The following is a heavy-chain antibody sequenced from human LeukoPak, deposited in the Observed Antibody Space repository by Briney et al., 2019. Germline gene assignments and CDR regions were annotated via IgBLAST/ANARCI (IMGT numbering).Heavy chain of an antibody. CDR1: GGTFSSYA. V-gene: IGHV1-69*13. CDR3: ARGGVQLERFDY. CDR2: IVPIFGTA. Sequence: SVKVSCKASGGTFSSYAISWVRQAPGQRLEWMGGIVPIFGTANYAQKFQGRVTITADESTGTAYMDLSSLRSEDTAVYYCARGGVQLERFDYWGQGTLVTVSS. J-gene: IGHJ4*02. D-gene: IGHD1-1*01.